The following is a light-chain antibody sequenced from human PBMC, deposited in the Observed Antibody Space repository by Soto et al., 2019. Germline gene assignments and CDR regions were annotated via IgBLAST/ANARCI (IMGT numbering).Light chain of an antibody. CDR3: QQYNSYPLT. CDR2: KAS. Sequence: DIQMTQSPSTLSASVGDRVTITCRASQSISSWLAWYQQKPGKAPNLLIYKASSLESGVPSRFSGSGSGTELTLTISSLQPDYFATYYCQQYNSYPLTFGGGTKVEIK. V-gene: IGKV1-5*03. CDR1: QSISSW. J-gene: IGKJ4*01.